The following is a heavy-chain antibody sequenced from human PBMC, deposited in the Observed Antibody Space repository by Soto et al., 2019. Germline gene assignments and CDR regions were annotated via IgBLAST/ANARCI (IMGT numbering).Heavy chain of an antibody. CDR2: ISYDGSNK. Sequence: QVQLVESGGGVVQPGRSLRLSCAASGFTFRSYGMHWVRQAPGKGLEWVAVISYDGSNKYYADSVKGRFTISRDNSKNTLYLQMNSLRAEDTAVYYCAKDPVVFGVGSADYDFDYWGQGTLVTVSS. CDR1: GFTFRSYG. CDR3: AKDPVVFGVGSADYDFDY. J-gene: IGHJ4*02. D-gene: IGHD3-3*01. V-gene: IGHV3-30*18.